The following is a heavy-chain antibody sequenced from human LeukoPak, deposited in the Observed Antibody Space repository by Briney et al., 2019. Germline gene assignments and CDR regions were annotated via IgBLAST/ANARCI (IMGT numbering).Heavy chain of an antibody. V-gene: IGHV3-53*01. CDR3: ARDPDGYNEYYFDY. CDR2: ISSGGNT. Sequence: GGSLRLSCAASGFVVSSNYMSWVRQAPGKGLEWVSVISSGGNTYYADSVKGRFTISRDISKNTLYLQMNGLRAEDTAVYYCARDPDGYNEYYFDYWGQGTLVTVSS. D-gene: IGHD5-24*01. CDR1: GFVVSSNY. J-gene: IGHJ4*02.